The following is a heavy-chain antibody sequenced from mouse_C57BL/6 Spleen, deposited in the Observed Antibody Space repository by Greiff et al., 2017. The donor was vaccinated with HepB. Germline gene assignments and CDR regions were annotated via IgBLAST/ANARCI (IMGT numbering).Heavy chain of an antibody. CDR1: GFTFSDYG. V-gene: IGHV5-17*01. CDR2: ISSGSSTI. D-gene: IGHD2-3*01. Sequence: EVKLVESGGGLVKPGGSLKLSCAASGFTFSDYGMHWVRQAPEKGLEWVAYISSGSSTIYYADTVKGRFTISRDNAKNTLFLQMTSLRSEDTAMYYCASADGYYWYFDVWGTGTTVTVSS. CDR3: ASADGYYWYFDV. J-gene: IGHJ1*03.